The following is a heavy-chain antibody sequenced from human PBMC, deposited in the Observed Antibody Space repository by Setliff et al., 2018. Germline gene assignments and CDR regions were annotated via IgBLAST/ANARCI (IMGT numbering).Heavy chain of an antibody. J-gene: IGHJ4*02. CDR1: SGSINSYY. CDR3: ARQPSSGAYYNPRPYYFDS. CDR2: VHFGGDT. V-gene: IGHV4-59*01. Sequence: LSLTCTVSSGSINSYYWSWVRQSPGKGLEWIGFVHFGGDTNYNPSLKSRVTMSADTSNNQFSLNLRSVTAADTAVYSCARQPSSGAYYNPRPYYFDSWGQGTLVTVSS. D-gene: IGHD3-10*01.